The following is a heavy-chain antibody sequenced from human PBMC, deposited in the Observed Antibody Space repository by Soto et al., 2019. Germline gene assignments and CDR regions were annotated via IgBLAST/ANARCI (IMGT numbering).Heavy chain of an antibody. CDR1: GGSISTDY. D-gene: IGHD3-16*01. Sequence: QVQLQESGPGLVKPSETLSLTCTVSGGSISTDYWSWIRQSPGKGLEWIGYIYYGGSINYNPSLGSRVAISVDTSNYQWSLKMTTVTAADTAVYYFARHWDWGSLAYWGQGTLVTVSS. CDR3: ARHWDWGSLAY. CDR2: IYYGGSI. V-gene: IGHV4-59*08. J-gene: IGHJ4*02.